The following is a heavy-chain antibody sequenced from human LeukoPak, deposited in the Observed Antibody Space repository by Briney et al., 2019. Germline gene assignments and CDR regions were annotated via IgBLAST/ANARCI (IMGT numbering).Heavy chain of an antibody. CDR2: IYYSGST. J-gene: IGHJ5*02. D-gene: IGHD2-2*01. CDR1: GGSISSSSYY. CDR3: ARDGGGIYCSSTSCYLNWFDP. Sequence: SETLSLTCTVSGGSISSSSYYWGWIRQPPGMGLEWIGSIYYSGSTYYNPSLKSRVTISVDTSKNQFSLKLSSVTAADTAVYYCARDGGGIYCSSTSCYLNWFDPWGQGTLVTVSS. V-gene: IGHV4-39*07.